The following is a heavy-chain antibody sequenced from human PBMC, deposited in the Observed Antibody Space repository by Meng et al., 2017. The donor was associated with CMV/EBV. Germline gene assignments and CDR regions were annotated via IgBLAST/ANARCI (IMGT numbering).Heavy chain of an antibody. D-gene: IGHD2/OR15-2a*01. CDR3: ARDFLFGPPPDY. V-gene: IGHV3-21*01. J-gene: IGHJ4*02. CDR2: ISSSSSYI. Sequence: GESLKISCAASGFTFSSYSMNWVRQAPGKGLEWVSSISSSSSYIYYADSVKGRFTISRDNAKNSLYLQMNSLRAEDPAVYYCARDFLFGPPPDYWGQGTLVTVSS. CDR1: GFTFSSYS.